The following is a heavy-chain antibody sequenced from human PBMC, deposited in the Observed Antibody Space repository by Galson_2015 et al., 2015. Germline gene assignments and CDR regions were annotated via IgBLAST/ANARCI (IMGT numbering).Heavy chain of an antibody. CDR3: TTGCPYTD. CDR2: IKSKTAGGTT. J-gene: IGHJ4*02. V-gene: IGHV3-15*01. CDR1: GFTFSNAW. D-gene: IGHD3-16*01. Sequence: SLRLSCAASGFTFSNAWMNWVRQGPGKGLEWVGRIKSKTAGGTTDYAAPVKGRFIISRDDSKSTVYLQMNSLKTEDTAVYYCTTGCPYTDWGQGTLVTVSS.